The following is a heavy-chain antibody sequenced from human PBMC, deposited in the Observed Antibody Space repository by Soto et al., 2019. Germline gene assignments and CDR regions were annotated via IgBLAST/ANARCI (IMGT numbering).Heavy chain of an antibody. J-gene: IGHJ6*03. CDR2: ISSSSTI. D-gene: IGHD3-16*01. Sequence: GGSLRLSCAASGFTFSSYSMNWVRQAPGKGLEWVSYISSSSTIYYADSVKGRFTISRDNAKNSLYLQMNSLRAEDTAVYYCARDTDYDYIWGTPHYYYYMDVWGKGTTVTVSS. CDR1: GFTFSSYS. CDR3: ARDTDYDYIWGTPHYYYYMDV. V-gene: IGHV3-48*01.